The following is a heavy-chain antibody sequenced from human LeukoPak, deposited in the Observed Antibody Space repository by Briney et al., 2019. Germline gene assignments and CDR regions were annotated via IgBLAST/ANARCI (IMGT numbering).Heavy chain of an antibody. D-gene: IGHD2-15*01. Sequence: SETLSLTCAVYGGSFSGYYWSWIRQPPGKGLEWIGEINHSGSTNYNPSLKSRVTISVDTSKNQFSLKLSSVTAANTAVYYCARSPRRLIYFCSGGSCYDLHYYSYYGMDVWGQGTTVTVSS. V-gene: IGHV4-34*01. J-gene: IGHJ6*02. CDR3: ARSPRRLIYFCSGGSCYDLHYYSYYGMDV. CDR1: GGSFSGYY. CDR2: INHSGST.